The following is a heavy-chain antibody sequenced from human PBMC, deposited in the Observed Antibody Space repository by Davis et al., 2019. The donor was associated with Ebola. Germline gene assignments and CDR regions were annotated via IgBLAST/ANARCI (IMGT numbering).Heavy chain of an antibody. D-gene: IGHD6-13*01. V-gene: IGHV4-59*08. Sequence: MPSETLSLTCTVSGDSISTYYWSWIRQPPGKGLEWIGYIYYSGSTNYNPSPKSRVTISVDTSKNPFALKLSSVTAADTAVYYCARLGDERLVGGFDPWGQGTLVTVSS. CDR3: ARLGDERLVGGFDP. CDR2: IYYSGST. J-gene: IGHJ5*02. CDR1: GDSISTYY.